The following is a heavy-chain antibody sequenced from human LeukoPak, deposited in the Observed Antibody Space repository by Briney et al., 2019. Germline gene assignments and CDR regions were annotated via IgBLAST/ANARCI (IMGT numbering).Heavy chain of an antibody. V-gene: IGHV1-8*03. CDR1: GYTFTSYD. CDR2: MNPNSGNT. J-gene: IGHJ6*03. D-gene: IGHD3-3*01. Sequence: ASVKVSCKASGYTFTSYDINWVRQATGQGLEWMGWMNPNSGNTGYAQKFQGRVTITRNTSISTAYMELSSLRSEDTAVYYCARGYPEHYYDFWSGYYEYYYYYMDVWGKGTTVTVSS. CDR3: ARGYPEHYYDFWSGYYEYYYYYMDV.